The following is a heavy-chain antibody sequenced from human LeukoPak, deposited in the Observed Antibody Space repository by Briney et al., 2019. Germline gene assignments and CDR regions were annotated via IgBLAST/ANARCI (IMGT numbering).Heavy chain of an antibody. V-gene: IGHV1-69*05. J-gene: IGHJ4*02. CDR1: GGTFSSYA. D-gene: IGHD3-22*01. CDR3: ARDPTGYDHSSGNSGY. Sequence: SVKVSCKASGGTFSSYAISWVRQAPGQGLEWMGRIIPIFGTANYAQKFQGRVTITTDESTSTAYMELSSLRSEDTAVYYCARDPTGYDHSSGNSGYWGQGTLVTVSS. CDR2: IIPIFGTA.